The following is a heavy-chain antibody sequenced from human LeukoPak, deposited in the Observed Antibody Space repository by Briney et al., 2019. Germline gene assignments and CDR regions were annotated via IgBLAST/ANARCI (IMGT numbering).Heavy chain of an antibody. CDR3: ARANSSSWYSY. V-gene: IGHV4-34*01. Sequence: SETLSLTCDVYGGSFSGYYWSWIRQPPGKGLEWIGEINHSGSTNYNPSLKSRVTISVDTSKNQFSLKLSSVTAADTAVYYCARANSSSWYSYWGQGTLVTVSS. D-gene: IGHD6-13*01. J-gene: IGHJ4*02. CDR2: INHSGST. CDR1: GGSFSGYY.